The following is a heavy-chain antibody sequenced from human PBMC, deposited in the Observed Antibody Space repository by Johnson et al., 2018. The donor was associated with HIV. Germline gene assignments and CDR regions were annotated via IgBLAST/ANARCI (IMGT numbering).Heavy chain of an antibody. CDR2: ISYDGSNK. V-gene: IGHV3-30*03. D-gene: IGHD1-26*01. CDR3: ARDRVGATPRTGYDAFDI. Sequence: QVQLVESGGGLVKPGGSLRLSCTASGFSFSDYYMNWIRQAPGKGLECVAVISYDGSNKYYADSVQGRFTISRDNSKNTLYLQMNSLRAEDTAVYYCARDRVGATPRTGYDAFDIWGQGTMVTVSS. CDR1: GFSFSDYY. J-gene: IGHJ3*02.